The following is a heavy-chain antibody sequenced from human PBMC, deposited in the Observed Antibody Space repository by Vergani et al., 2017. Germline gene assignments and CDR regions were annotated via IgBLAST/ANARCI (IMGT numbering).Heavy chain of an antibody. D-gene: IGHD6-25*01. V-gene: IGHV4-34*02. CDR2: INNDGHT. CDR3: ARVDTQVPATSHFYYMDV. CDR1: GESFSSFY. J-gene: IGHJ6*03. Sequence: QVQLQQWGAGVVKPSGTLSLTCAVFGESFSSFYWSWIRQPPGKGLEWIGEINNDGHTNYNPSLESRVTVSRYTAKNQFSLNVMSVTAADTAMYYCARVDTQVPATSHFYYMDVWGKGTTVVVSS.